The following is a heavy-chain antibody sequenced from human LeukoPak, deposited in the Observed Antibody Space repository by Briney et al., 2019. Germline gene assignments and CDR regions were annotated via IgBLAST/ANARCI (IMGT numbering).Heavy chain of an antibody. D-gene: IGHD4-17*01. J-gene: IGHJ4*02. CDR2: IYYSGST. CDR3: ARDISYGDYDSKVDY. Sequence: PSETLSLTCTVSGGSISSSSYYWGWIRQPPGKGLEWIGSIYYSGSTYYNPSLKSRVTISVDTSKNQFSLKLSSVTAADTAVYYCARDISYGDYDSKVDYWGQGTLVTVSS. CDR1: GGSISSSSYY. V-gene: IGHV4-39*07.